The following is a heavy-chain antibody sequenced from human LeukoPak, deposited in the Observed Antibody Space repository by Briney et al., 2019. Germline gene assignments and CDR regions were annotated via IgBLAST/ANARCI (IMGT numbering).Heavy chain of an antibody. J-gene: IGHJ6*02. Sequence: SETLSLTCAVYGGSFSGYYWSWIRQPPGKGLEWIGEINHSGSTNYNPSLKSRVTISVDTSKNQFSLKLSSVTAADTAVYYCARTSYGYYYYYGMDVRGQGTTVTVSS. D-gene: IGHD5-18*01. CDR3: ARTSYGYYYYYGMDV. V-gene: IGHV4-34*01. CDR1: GGSFSGYY. CDR2: INHSGST.